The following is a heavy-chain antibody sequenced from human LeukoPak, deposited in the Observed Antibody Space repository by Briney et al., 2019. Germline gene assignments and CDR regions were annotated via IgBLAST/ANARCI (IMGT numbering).Heavy chain of an antibody. V-gene: IGHV4-34*01. D-gene: IGHD3-3*01. J-gene: IGHJ4*02. CDR1: GGSFSGYY. CDR2: INHSGST. CDR3: ARASCGVVNDY. Sequence: SETLSLTCAVYGGSFSGYYWSWIRQPPGKGLEWIGEINHSGSTNYNPSLKSRVTISVDTSKTQFSLKLSAVTAADTAVYYCARASCGVVNDYWGQGTLVSVSS.